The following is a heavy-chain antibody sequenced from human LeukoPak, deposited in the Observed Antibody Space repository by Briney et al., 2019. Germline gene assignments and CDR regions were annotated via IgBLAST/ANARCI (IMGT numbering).Heavy chain of an antibody. Sequence: GGSLRLSCAASGFTFSNYWMHWVRQAPGKRLVWVSRINGVGISTGYADSVKSRFTVSRDNTKKTLYLQMNSLRAEDTAVYYCARDVGNFDYWGQGTLVTVSS. J-gene: IGHJ4*02. V-gene: IGHV3-74*01. CDR3: ARDVGNFDY. CDR1: GFTFSNYW. CDR2: INGVGIST.